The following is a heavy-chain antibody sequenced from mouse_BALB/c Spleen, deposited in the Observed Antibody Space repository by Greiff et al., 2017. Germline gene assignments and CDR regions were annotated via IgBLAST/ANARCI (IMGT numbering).Heavy chain of an antibody. Sequence: QVQLKQSGPELVRPGVSVKISCKGSSYTFTDYAMHWVKQSHAKSLEWIGVISTYYGNTNYNQKFKGKATMTVDKSSSTAYMELARLTSEDSAVYYCAREEYGNFFAYWGQGTLVTVSA. CDR3: AREEYGNFFAY. CDR1: SYTFTDYA. V-gene: IGHV1-67*01. CDR2: ISTYYGNT. J-gene: IGHJ3*01. D-gene: IGHD2-10*02.